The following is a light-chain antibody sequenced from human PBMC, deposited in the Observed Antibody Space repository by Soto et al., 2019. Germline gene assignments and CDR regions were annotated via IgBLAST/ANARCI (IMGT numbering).Light chain of an antibody. CDR3: QQYGSSPPIT. CDR1: QSVSSNY. J-gene: IGKJ5*01. Sequence: EVVLTQSPGTLSLSPGERGTLSCRASQSVSSNYLAWYQQKPGQAPRLLIYGASSRATGIPDRFSGSGSGTDFTLTISRLEPEDLAVYYCQQYGSSPPITFGQGTRLEIK. CDR2: GAS. V-gene: IGKV3-20*01.